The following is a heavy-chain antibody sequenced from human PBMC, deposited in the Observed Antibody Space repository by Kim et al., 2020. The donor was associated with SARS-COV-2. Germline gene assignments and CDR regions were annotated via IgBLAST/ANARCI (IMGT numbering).Heavy chain of an antibody. V-gene: IGHV4-34*01. CDR3: ARGREIADYDFWSGYYTGHNWFDP. CDR1: GGSFSGYY. J-gene: IGHJ5*02. Sequence: SETLSLTCAVYGGSFSGYYWSWNRQPPGKGLEWIGEINHSGSTNYNPSLKSRVTISVDTSKNQFSLKLSSVTAADTAVYYCARGREIADYDFWSGYYTGHNWFDPWGQGTLVTVSS. CDR2: INHSGST. D-gene: IGHD3-3*01.